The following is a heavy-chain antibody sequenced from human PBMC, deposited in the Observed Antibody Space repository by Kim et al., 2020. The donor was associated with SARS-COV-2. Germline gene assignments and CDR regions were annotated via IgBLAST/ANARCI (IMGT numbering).Heavy chain of an antibody. CDR2: IYYSGST. Sequence: SETLSLTCTVSGGSISSGGYYWSWIRQHPGKGLEWIGYIYYSGSTYYNPSLKSRVTISVDTSKNQFSLKLRSVTAADTAVYYCARARELLWFGEYGAFDIWGHGTMDTVSS. D-gene: IGHD3-10*01. V-gene: IGHV4-31*03. J-gene: IGHJ3*02. CDR1: GGSISSGGYY. CDR3: ARARELLWFGEYGAFDI.